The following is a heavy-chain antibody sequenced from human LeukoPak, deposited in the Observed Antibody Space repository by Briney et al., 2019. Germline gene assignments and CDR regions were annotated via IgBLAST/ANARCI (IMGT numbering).Heavy chain of an antibody. CDR3: ARVHDYIFPFS. CDR1: GGSISSGGYY. D-gene: IGHD4-11*01. Sequence: SETLSLTCTVSGGSISSGGYYWSWIRQPPGKGLEWIGYIYHSGSTYYNPSLKSRVTISVDRSKNQFSLKLSSVTAADTAVYYCARVHDYIFPFSWGQGTLVTVSS. CDR2: IYHSGST. V-gene: IGHV4-30-2*01. J-gene: IGHJ4*02.